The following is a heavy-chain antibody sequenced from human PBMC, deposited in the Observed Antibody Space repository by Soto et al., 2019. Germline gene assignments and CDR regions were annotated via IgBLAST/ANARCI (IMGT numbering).Heavy chain of an antibody. D-gene: IGHD3-10*01. V-gene: IGHV4-59*08. CDR2: IHYSGST. CDR3: ARQNYDSGTSWA. Sequence: QVQLQESGPGLVKPSETLSLSCTVSGDSITNSYWNWIRQPPGKGLEWIGYIHYSGSTKYNPSLKSRVTISVGTSKNQFSLNLSSVTAADTAVYYCARQNYDSGTSWAWGQGTLVTVSS. CDR1: GDSITNSY. J-gene: IGHJ4*02.